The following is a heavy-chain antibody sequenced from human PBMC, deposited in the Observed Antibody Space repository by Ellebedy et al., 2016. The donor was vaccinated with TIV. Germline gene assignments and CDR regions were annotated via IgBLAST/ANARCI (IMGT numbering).Heavy chain of an antibody. CDR2: ISGSGGST. Sequence: GESLKISXAASGFTFSSYAMSWVRQAPGKGLEWVSAISGSGGSTYYADSVKGRFTISRDNSKNTLYLQMNSLRAEDTAVYYCASRDVVVPAAKVQHFDYWGQGTLVTVSS. CDR3: ASRDVVVPAAKVQHFDY. D-gene: IGHD2-2*01. CDR1: GFTFSSYA. J-gene: IGHJ4*02. V-gene: IGHV3-23*01.